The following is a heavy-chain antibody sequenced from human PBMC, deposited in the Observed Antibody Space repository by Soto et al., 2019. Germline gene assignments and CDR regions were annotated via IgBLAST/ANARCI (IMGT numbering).Heavy chain of an antibody. J-gene: IGHJ4*02. V-gene: IGHV4-34*01. CDR2: INHSGST. CDR3: ARAPDTAMADFDY. CDR1: GGSFSGYY. D-gene: IGHD5-18*01. Sequence: PSETLSLTCAVYGGSFSGYYWSWIRQPPGKGLEWIGEINHSGSTNYNPSLKSRVTISVDTSKNQFSLKLSSVTAADTAVYYCARAPDTAMADFDYWGQGTLVTVSS.